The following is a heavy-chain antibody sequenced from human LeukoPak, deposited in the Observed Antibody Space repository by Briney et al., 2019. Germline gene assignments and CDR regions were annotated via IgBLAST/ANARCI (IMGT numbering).Heavy chain of an antibody. V-gene: IGHV4-59*08. CDR1: GGSISSYY. J-gene: IGHJ4*02. CDR2: IYYSGST. Sequence: SETLSLTCTVSGGSISSYYWSWIRQPPGKGLEWIGYIYYSGSTNYNPSLKSRVTISVDTSKNQFSLKLSSVTAADTAVYYCARHSDYGIVFVYFDYWGQGTLVTVSS. D-gene: IGHD3-10*01. CDR3: ARHSDYGIVFVYFDY.